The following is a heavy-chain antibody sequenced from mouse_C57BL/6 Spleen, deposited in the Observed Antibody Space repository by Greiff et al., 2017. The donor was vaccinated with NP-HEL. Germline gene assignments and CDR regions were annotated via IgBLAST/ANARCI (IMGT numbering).Heavy chain of an antibody. V-gene: IGHV5-17*01. D-gene: IGHD2-3*01. J-gene: IGHJ3*01. CDR1: GFTFSDYG. CDR2: ISSGSSTI. CDR3: ARPGALIYDGYPWFAY. Sequence: EVQVVESGGGLVKPGGSLKLSCAASGFTFSDYGMHWVRQAPEKGLEWVAYISSGSSTIYYADTVKGRFTISRDNAKNTLFLQMTSLRSEDTAMYYCARPGALIYDGYPWFAYWGQGTLVTVSA.